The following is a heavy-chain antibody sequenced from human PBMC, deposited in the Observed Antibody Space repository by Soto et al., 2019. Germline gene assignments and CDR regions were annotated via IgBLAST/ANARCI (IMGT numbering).Heavy chain of an antibody. CDR1: GYTFTSYG. V-gene: IGHV1-18*01. CDR2: ISAYNGNT. D-gene: IGHD3-9*01. J-gene: IGHJ3*02. CDR3: ARVFRNYDILTGPHDAFDI. Sequence: ASVKVSCKASGYTFTSYGISWVRQAPGQGLEWVGWISAYNGNTNYAQKLQGRVTLTTDTSTSTAYMELRSLRSDDTAVYYCARVFRNYDILTGPHDAFDIWGQGTMVTVSS.